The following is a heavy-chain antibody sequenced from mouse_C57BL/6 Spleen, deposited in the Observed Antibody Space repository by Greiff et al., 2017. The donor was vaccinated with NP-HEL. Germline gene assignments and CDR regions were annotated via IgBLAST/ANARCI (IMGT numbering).Heavy chain of an antibody. J-gene: IGHJ2*01. V-gene: IGHV5-17*01. CDR3: ATLTSTGRNYFDY. CDR2: ISSGSSTI. Sequence: EVMLVESGGGLVKPGGSLKLSCAASGFTFSDYGMHWVRQAPEKGLEWVAYISSGSSTIYYADTVKGRFTISRDNAKNTLFLQMTSLRSEDTAMYYCATLTSTGRNYFDYWGQGTTLTVSS. CDR1: GFTFSDYG. D-gene: IGHD3-2*01.